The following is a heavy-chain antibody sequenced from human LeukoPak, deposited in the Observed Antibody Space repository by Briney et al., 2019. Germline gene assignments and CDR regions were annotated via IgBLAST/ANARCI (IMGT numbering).Heavy chain of an antibody. Sequence: GGSLRLSCAASGFTFSDYWMNWVRQAPGKGLEWVANIKQDGGEKYSLDSVKGRFTISRDNARNSLYLQMNSLRAEDTAVYYCARVVYSSGWSYYFDYWGQGILVTVSS. CDR1: GFTFSDYW. V-gene: IGHV3-7*04. CDR3: ARVVYSSGWSYYFDY. J-gene: IGHJ4*02. CDR2: IKQDGGEK. D-gene: IGHD6-19*01.